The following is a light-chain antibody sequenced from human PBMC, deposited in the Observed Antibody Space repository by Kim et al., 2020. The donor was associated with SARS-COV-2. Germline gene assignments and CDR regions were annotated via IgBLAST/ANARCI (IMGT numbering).Light chain of an antibody. CDR1: SLRTDY. Sequence: VDLGQTVRITCQGDSLRTDYATWYQQKPGQAPILVIYGKNNRPSGIPDRFSGSSSGNTASLTITGTQAGDEADYYCNSRDSNGNVVFGGGTQLTVL. CDR2: GKN. V-gene: IGLV3-19*01. CDR3: NSRDSNGNVV. J-gene: IGLJ2*01.